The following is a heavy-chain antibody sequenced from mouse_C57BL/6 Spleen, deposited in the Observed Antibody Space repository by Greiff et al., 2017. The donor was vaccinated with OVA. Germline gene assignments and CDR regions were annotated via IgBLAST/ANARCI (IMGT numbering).Heavy chain of an antibody. J-gene: IGHJ4*01. CDR1: GYTFTSYW. D-gene: IGHD1-1*01. CDR3: ARGGYGSSSPYAMDY. V-gene: IGHV1-53*01. Sequence: QVQLQQPGTELVKPGASVKLSCKASGYTFTSYWMHWVKQRPGQGLEWIGNINPSNGGTNYNEKFKSKATLTVDKSSSTAYMQLSRLTSEDSAVYYCARGGYGSSSPYAMDYWGQGTSVTVSS. CDR2: INPSNGGT.